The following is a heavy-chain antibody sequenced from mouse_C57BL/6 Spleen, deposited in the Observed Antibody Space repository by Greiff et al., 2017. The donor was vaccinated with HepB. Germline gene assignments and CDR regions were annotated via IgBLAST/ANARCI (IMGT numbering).Heavy chain of an antibody. Sequence: EVKLVESEGGLVQPGSSMKLSCTASGFTFSDYYMAWVRQVPEKGLEWVANINYDGSSTYYLDSLMSRFIISRDNAKNILYLQMSSLKSEDTATYYCARVYDGYYVGYAMDYWGQGTSVTVSS. CDR3: ARVYDGYYVGYAMDY. V-gene: IGHV5-16*01. CDR1: GFTFSDYY. J-gene: IGHJ4*01. CDR2: INYDGSST. D-gene: IGHD2-3*01.